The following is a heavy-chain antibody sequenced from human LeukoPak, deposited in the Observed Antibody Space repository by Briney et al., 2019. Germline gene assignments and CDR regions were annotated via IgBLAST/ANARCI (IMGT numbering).Heavy chain of an antibody. J-gene: IGHJ5*02. D-gene: IGHD3-3*01. V-gene: IGHV1-24*01. CDR3: ARELHPLFGVVIMVNNGFDP. Sequence: ASVKVSCKVSGYTLTELSMHWVRQAPGKGLEWMGGFDPEDGETIYAQKFQGRVTMTEDTSTDTAYMELSSLRSEDTAVYYCARELHPLFGVVIMVNNGFDPWGQGTLVTVSS. CDR2: FDPEDGET. CDR1: GYTLTELS.